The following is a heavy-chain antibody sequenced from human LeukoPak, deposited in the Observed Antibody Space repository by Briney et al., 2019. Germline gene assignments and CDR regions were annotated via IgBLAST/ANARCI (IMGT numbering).Heavy chain of an antibody. CDR1: GFTFSDYY. D-gene: IGHD5-24*01. J-gene: IGHJ4*02. CDR2: IGTVSGTI. CDR3: ARKFDRDGAY. V-gene: IGHV3-11*01. Sequence: GGSLRLSCVASGFTFSDYYMNWIRQASGKGLEWVSHIGTVSGTIYYADSVKGRFTISRDDAKNSVFLEMNSLRAEDTAVYYCARKFDRDGAYWGRGTLVAVSS.